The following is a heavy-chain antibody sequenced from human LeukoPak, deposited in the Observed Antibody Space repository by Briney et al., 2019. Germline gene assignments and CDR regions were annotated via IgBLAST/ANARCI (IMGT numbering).Heavy chain of an antibody. Sequence: GGSLRLSCAASGFTSSSYAMSWVRQAPGKGLEWVSAISGSGGSTYYADSVKGRFTISRDNSKNTLYLQMNSLRAEDTAVYYCAKDRRTYYYDSSGPYDAFDIWGQGTMVTVSS. V-gene: IGHV3-23*01. J-gene: IGHJ3*02. CDR1: GFTSSSYA. CDR2: ISGSGGST. CDR3: AKDRRTYYYDSSGPYDAFDI. D-gene: IGHD3-22*01.